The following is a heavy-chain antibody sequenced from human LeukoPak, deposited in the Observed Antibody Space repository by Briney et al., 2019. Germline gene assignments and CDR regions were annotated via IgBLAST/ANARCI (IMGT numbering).Heavy chain of an antibody. Sequence: PSETLSLTCTVSGGSISSYYWSWIRHPPGKGLEEIGYIYYSGSTNYNPSLKSRVTISVDTPKNQFSLKLSSVTAADTAVYYCARGSGGSSSGYFDYWGQGTLVTVSS. V-gene: IGHV4-59*01. D-gene: IGHD6-6*01. CDR2: IYYSGST. J-gene: IGHJ4*02. CDR3: ARGSGGSSSGYFDY. CDR1: GGSISSYY.